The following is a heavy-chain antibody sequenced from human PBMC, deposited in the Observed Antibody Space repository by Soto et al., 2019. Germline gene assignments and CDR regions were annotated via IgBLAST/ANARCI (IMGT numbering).Heavy chain of an antibody. Sequence: ASVKVSCKASGYTFTSYGISRVRQAPGQGLEWMGWISAYNDNTNYAQKFQGRVTMTTDTSTSTAYMELRSLRSDDTAVYYCARDHTEWLVHCDYWGQGTLVTVSS. CDR3: ARDHTEWLVHCDY. V-gene: IGHV1-18*01. CDR1: GYTFTSYG. J-gene: IGHJ4*02. D-gene: IGHD6-19*01. CDR2: ISAYNDNT.